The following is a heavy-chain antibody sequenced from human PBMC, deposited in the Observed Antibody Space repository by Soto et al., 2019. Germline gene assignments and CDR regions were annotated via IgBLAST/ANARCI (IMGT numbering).Heavy chain of an antibody. V-gene: IGHV3-33*08. J-gene: IGHJ5*02. Sequence: GGSLRLSCAASGFTFSSYWMSWVRQAPGKGLEWVAVIWYDGSNKYYADSVKGRFTISRDNSKNTLYLQMNSLRAEDTAVYYCARDAAGTFDPWGQGTLVTVSS. CDR3: ARDAAGTFDP. CDR1: GFTFSSYW. D-gene: IGHD6-13*01. CDR2: IWYDGSNK.